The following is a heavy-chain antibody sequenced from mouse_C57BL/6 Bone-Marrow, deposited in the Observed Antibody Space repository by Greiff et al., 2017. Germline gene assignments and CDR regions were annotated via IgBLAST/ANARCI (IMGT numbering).Heavy chain of an antibody. D-gene: IGHD1-1*01. Sequence: QVQLQQSGPELVKPGASVKLSCKASGYTFTSYDINWVKQRPGQGLEWIGWIYPRDGSTKYNEKFKGKATLTVNTSSNTAYMELHSLTSEDSAVFFCARLEFDGSGGDWYFDVWGTGTTVTVSS. V-gene: IGHV1-85*01. CDR2: IYPRDGST. J-gene: IGHJ1*03. CDR3: ARLEFDGSGGDWYFDV. CDR1: GYTFTSYD.